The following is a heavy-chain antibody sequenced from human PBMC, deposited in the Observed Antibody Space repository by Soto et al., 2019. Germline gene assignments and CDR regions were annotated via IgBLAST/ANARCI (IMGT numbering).Heavy chain of an antibody. J-gene: IGHJ4*02. CDR1: GFNFSDHY. CDR2: TRNKANSYST. V-gene: IGHV3-72*01. Sequence: GGSLRLSCAASGFNFSDHYMDWVRQAPGKGLEWVGRTRNKANSYSTEYAASVRGRFTISRDESKNSLYLQMNSLKTEDTAVYYCVRTSHYGSGSWNFDYWGQGTLVTVSS. D-gene: IGHD3-10*01. CDR3: VRTSHYGSGSWNFDY.